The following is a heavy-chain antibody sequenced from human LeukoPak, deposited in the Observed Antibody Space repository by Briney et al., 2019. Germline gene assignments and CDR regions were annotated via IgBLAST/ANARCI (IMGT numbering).Heavy chain of an antibody. J-gene: IGHJ6*02. CDR2: IYYSGTT. D-gene: IGHD4-17*01. Sequence: SETLSLTCTVSGYSISSGYYWGWIRQPPGKGLEWIGYIYYSGTTNYNPSLKSRVTISVDTSKNQFSLQLRSVTAADTAVYYCAREDPQTTVPEGMDVWGQGTTVTVSS. CDR1: GYSISSGYY. CDR3: AREDPQTTVPEGMDV. V-gene: IGHV4-61*01.